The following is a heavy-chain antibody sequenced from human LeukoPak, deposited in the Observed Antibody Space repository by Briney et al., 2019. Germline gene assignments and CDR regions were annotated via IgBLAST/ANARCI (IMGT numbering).Heavy chain of an antibody. CDR1: GFTFSSYG. CDR3: ARGYCSGGSCYSNYYYGMDV. CDR2: IWYDGSNK. V-gene: IGHV3-33*08. Sequence: LPGGSLRLSCAASGFTFSSYGMHWVRQAPGKGLEWVAVIWYDGSNKYYADSVKGRFTISRDNSKNTLYLQMNSLRAEDTAVYYCARGYCSGGSCYSNYYYGMDVWGQGTTVTVSS. D-gene: IGHD2-15*01. J-gene: IGHJ6*02.